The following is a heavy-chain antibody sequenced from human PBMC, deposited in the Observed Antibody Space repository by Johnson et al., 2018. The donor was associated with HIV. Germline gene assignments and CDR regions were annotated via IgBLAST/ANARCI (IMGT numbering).Heavy chain of an antibody. V-gene: IGHV3-33*01. D-gene: IGHD3-9*01. Sequence: QVQLVESGGGVVQPGKSLRLSCAASGFTFSSYGMHWVRQAPGKGLEWVAVIWYDGSNKYYADSVKGRFTISRDNSKNTMYLQMNSLKTEDTDVYYCTTPHDILTGYYTGAFDIWGQGTMVTVSS. CDR1: GFTFSSYG. J-gene: IGHJ3*02. CDR3: TTPHDILTGYYTGAFDI. CDR2: IWYDGSNK.